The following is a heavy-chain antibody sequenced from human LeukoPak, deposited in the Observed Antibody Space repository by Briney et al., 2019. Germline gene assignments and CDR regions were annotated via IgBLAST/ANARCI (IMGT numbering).Heavy chain of an antibody. CDR1: GYTLTELS. J-gene: IGHJ6*03. CDR2: FDPENGET. V-gene: IGHV1-24*01. D-gene: IGHD1-26*01. CDR3: ATHQYGGSYSVSYYYYMDV. Sequence: GASVKFSCKVSGYTLTELSMHWVRQAPGKGLEWMGGFDPENGETIYAQKFQGRVTMTEDTSTDTAYMELSSLRSEDTAVYYCATHQYGGSYSVSYYYYMDVWGKGTTVTVSS.